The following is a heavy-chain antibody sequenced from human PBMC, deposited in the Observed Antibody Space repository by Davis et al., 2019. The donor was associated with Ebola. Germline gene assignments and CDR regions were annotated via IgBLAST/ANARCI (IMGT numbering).Heavy chain of an antibody. D-gene: IGHD3-3*01. Sequence: GESLKISCAASGFTFSGSAMHWVRQASGKGLEWVGRIRSKANSYATAYAASVKGRFTISRDDSKNTAYLQMNSLKTEDTAVYYCARAHYYDFWSGYPSGAFDIWGQGTMVTVSS. V-gene: IGHV3-73*01. CDR1: GFTFSGSA. CDR2: IRSKANSYAT. J-gene: IGHJ3*02. CDR3: ARAHYYDFWSGYPSGAFDI.